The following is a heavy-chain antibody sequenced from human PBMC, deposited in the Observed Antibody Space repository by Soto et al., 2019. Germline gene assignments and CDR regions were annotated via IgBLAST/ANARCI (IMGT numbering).Heavy chain of an antibody. J-gene: IGHJ6*02. Sequence: QVQLVESGGGVVQPGRSLRLSCAASGFTFTSYGMHWVRQAPGKGLEWMALILHDGSAEYYADSVKGRFTISRDNSKNTLYRQMNSLRAEDTAVYYCARSRDGYSFYFYYGMYGWGQGTTVTVSS. CDR1: GFTFTSYG. D-gene: IGHD4-4*01. CDR2: ILHDGSAE. CDR3: ARSRDGYSFYFYYGMYG. V-gene: IGHV3-30*03.